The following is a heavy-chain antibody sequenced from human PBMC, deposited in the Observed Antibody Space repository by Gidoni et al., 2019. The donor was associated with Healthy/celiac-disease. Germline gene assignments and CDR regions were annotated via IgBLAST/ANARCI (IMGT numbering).Heavy chain of an antibody. D-gene: IGHD6-19*01. CDR3: ARDSVEQWLGLYYYYGMDV. J-gene: IGHJ6*02. CDR1: GFTFSRYW. Sequence: EVQLVESWGGLVQTGVSLRLSCAASGFTFSRYWIHWVRHDPGTGLVWVSRINSDGSSTSYADSVKGRFTISRDNAKNTLYLQMNSLRAEDTAVYYCARDSVEQWLGLYYYYGMDVWGQGTTVNVAS. CDR2: INSDGSST. V-gene: IGHV3-74*01.